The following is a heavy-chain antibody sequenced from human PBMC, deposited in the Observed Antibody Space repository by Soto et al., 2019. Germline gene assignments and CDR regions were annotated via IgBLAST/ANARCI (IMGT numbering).Heavy chain of an antibody. CDR3: ARLDLGSSSSLFDY. Sequence: SETLSLTCTVSGGSISSYYWSWIRQPPGKGLEWIGYIYYSGSTNYNPSLKSRVTISVDTSKNQFSLKLSSVTAADTAVYYCARLDLGSSSSLFDYWGQGTLVTVSS. CDR2: IYYSGST. V-gene: IGHV4-59*01. CDR1: GGSISSYY. J-gene: IGHJ4*02. D-gene: IGHD6-6*01.